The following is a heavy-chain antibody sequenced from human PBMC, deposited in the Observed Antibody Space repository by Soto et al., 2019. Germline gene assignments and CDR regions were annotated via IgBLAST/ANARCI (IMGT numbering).Heavy chain of an antibody. J-gene: IGHJ5*02. CDR2: IIPIFGTA. CDR3: ARAGSEDYSNYNWFDP. D-gene: IGHD4-4*01. CDR1: GGTFSSYA. V-gene: IGHV1-69*13. Sequence: SVKVSCKASGGTFSSYAISWVRQAPGQGLEWMGGIIPIFGTANYAQKFQGRVTITADESTSTAYMELSSLRSEDTAVYYCARAGSEDYSNYNWFDPWGQGTLVTVS.